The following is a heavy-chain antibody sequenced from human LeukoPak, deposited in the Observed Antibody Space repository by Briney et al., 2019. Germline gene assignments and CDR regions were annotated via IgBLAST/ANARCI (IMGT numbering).Heavy chain of an antibody. Sequence: VASVKVSCKASGGTFSSYAISWVRQAPGQGLEWMGGIIPTFGTANSAQKFQGRVTITTDESTSTAYMELSSLRSEDTAVYYCAKVRDEYYYDSSGYHYYFDYWGQGTLVTVSS. CDR3: AKVRDEYYYDSSGYHYYFDY. CDR1: GGTFSSYA. V-gene: IGHV1-69*05. J-gene: IGHJ4*02. D-gene: IGHD3-22*01. CDR2: IIPTFGTA.